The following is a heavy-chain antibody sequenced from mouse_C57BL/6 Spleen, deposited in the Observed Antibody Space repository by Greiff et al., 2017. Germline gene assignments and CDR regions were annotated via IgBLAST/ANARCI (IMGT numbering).Heavy chain of an antibody. CDR3: AKDTGDRGGAY. CDR1: GYTFTSYW. J-gene: IGHJ3*01. V-gene: IGHV1-64*01. Sequence: QVQLQQPGAELVKPGASVKLSCKASGYTFTSYWMPWVKQTPGQGLEWIGMIHPNSGSTNYNEKLKSKATLTVDKSSSTAYMQLSSLKSEDSAVYYSAKDTGDRGGAYWGQRTLVTVAA. CDR2: IHPNSGST. D-gene: IGHD5-1-1*01.